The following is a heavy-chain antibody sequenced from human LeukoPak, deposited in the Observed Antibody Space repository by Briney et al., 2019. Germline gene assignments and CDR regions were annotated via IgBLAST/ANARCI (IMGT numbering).Heavy chain of an antibody. D-gene: IGHD2-2*01. CDR3: AREGSRDHAFDI. Sequence: GGSLRLSCAASGFTFSSYSMNWVRQAPGKGPEWVSSISSSSSYIYYADSVKGRFTISRGNAKNSLYLQMNSLRAEDTAVYYCAREGSRDHAFDIWGQGTMVTVSS. CDR1: GFTFSSYS. J-gene: IGHJ3*02. CDR2: ISSSSSYI. V-gene: IGHV3-21*01.